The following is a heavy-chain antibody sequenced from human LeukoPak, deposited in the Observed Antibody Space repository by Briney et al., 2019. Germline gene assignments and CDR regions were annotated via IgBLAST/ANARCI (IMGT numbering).Heavy chain of an antibody. D-gene: IGHD1-26*01. Sequence: GRSLRLSCAASGFTFSSYAMHWVRQAPGKGLEWVAVISYDGNNKYYADSVKGRFTISRDNSKNTLYLQMNSLRAEDTAVYYCARGVSGSYMFDYWGQGTLVTVSS. V-gene: IGHV3-30-3*01. CDR3: ARGVSGSYMFDY. CDR2: ISYDGNNK. CDR1: GFTFSSYA. J-gene: IGHJ4*02.